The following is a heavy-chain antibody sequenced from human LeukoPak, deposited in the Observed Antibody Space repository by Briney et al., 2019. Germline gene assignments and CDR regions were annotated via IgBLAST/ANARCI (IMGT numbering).Heavy chain of an antibody. CDR3: AKVRDRLSSFYPAA. V-gene: IGHV1-2*02. CDR2: VNPHGGGR. CDR1: GYTFTDYF. Sequence: ASVKVSCKASGYTFTDYFIHWVRQAPGQGLEWMGWVNPHGGGRNLAQKFQGRVTMTRDTSSTTAYLELSGLTSDDTAMYYCAKVRDRLSSFYPAAWGQGTLVTVSS. D-gene: IGHD6-13*01. J-gene: IGHJ4*02.